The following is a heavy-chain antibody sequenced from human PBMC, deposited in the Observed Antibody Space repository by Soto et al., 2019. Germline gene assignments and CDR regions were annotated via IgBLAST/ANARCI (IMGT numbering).Heavy chain of an antibody. V-gene: IGHV3-23*01. Sequence: EVQLLQSGGGLVQPGGSLRLSCTASGFTFSSFALNWVRQAPGKGLEWVAIISGSADSTFYADSVKGRFTISLDNSKNMMYLQINSLRAEDTAVYYCAKTRGAMIYAISFYGMDVWGQGTTVTVSS. CDR2: ISGSADST. CDR3: AKTRGAMIYAISFYGMDV. J-gene: IGHJ6*02. CDR1: GFTFSSFA. D-gene: IGHD2-8*01.